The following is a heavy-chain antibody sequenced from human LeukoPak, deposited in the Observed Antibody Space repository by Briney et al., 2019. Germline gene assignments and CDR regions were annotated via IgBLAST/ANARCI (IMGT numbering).Heavy chain of an antibody. J-gene: IGHJ4*02. CDR2: IYYSGST. D-gene: IGHD6-13*01. CDR3: ARHSSSWSPNPDY. V-gene: IGHV4-39*01. CDR1: GGSISSNNYY. Sequence: PSETLSLTCTVSGGSISSNNYYWGWIRQPPGKGLEWIGTIYYSGSTYYIPSLKSRLTISLDTSKNLFSLRLSSVTAADTAVYYCARHSSSWSPNPDYWGQGTLVTVSS.